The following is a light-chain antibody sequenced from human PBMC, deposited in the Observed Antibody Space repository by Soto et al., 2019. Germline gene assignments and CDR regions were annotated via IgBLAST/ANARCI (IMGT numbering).Light chain of an antibody. J-gene: IGLJ1*01. CDR1: NIGTKN. CDR2: SDR. Sequence: SYELTQPLSVSVALGQTARITCGGNNIGTKNVHWYQQKPGQAPVLVMYSDRNRPSGIPERFSGSNSGNTATLTISRAQAGDGADYYCQVWDSSTALYVFGTGTKVTVL. V-gene: IGLV3-9*01. CDR3: QVWDSSTALYV.